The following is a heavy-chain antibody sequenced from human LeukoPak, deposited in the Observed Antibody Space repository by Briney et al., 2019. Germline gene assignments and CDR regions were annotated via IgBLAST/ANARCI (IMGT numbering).Heavy chain of an antibody. D-gene: IGHD3-16*01. J-gene: IGHJ6*03. CDR2: ISSSSSTI. V-gene: IGHV3-48*01. Sequence: GGSLRLSCAASGFTFSSYSMNWVRQAPGKGLEWVSYISSSSSTIYYADSVKVRFTISRDNAKNSLYLQMNRLRAEDTDVYYCGREGAGDHYYYMDVWGKGTTVTVSS. CDR3: GREGAGDHYYYMDV. CDR1: GFTFSSYS.